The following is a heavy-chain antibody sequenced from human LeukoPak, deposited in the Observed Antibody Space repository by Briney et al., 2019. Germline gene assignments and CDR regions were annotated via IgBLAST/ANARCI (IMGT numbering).Heavy chain of an antibody. J-gene: IGHJ4*02. D-gene: IGHD2-15*01. CDR3: AKDRENSGRAFDF. Sequence: HPGGSLRLSCAASGFTFRSYAMSWVRQAPGKGLEWVSLLSGSGSSTYYADSVKGQFTISRDNSKNTLYLQINSLRAEDTAVYYCAKDRENSGRAFDFWGQGTLVTVSS. CDR2: LSGSGSST. V-gene: IGHV3-23*01. CDR1: GFTFRSYA.